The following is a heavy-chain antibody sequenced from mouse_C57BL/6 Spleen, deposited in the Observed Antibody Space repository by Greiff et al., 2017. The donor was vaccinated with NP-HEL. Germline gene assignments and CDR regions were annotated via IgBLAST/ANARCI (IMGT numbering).Heavy chain of an antibody. CDR2: IYPGSGNT. CDR3: ARWITGHYYAMDY. V-gene: IGHV1-76*01. D-gene: IGHD2-4*01. CDR1: GYTFTDYY. Sequence: VQRVESGAELVRPGASVKLSCKASGYTFTDYYINWVKQRPGQGLEWIARIYPGSGNTYYNEKFKGKATLTAEKSSSTAYMQLSSLISEDSAVYFCARWITGHYYAMDYWGQGTSVTVSS. J-gene: IGHJ4*01.